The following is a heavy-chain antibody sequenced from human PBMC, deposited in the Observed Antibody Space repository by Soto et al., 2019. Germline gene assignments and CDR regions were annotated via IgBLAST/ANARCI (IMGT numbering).Heavy chain of an antibody. J-gene: IGHJ6*02. CDR2: IYYSGST. CDR3: ARRLYYDSSGFEGGGMDV. CDR1: GGSISSLSYY. Sequence: SETLSLTCTVSGGSISSLSYYLGWIRQPPGKGLEWIGSIYYSGSTYYNPSLKSRVTISVDTSKNQFSLKLSSVTAADTAVYYCARRLYYDSSGFEGGGMDVWGQGTTVTVSS. D-gene: IGHD3-22*01. V-gene: IGHV4-39*01.